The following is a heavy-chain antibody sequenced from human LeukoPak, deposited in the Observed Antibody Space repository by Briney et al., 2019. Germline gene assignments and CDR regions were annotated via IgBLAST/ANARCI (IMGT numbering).Heavy chain of an antibody. Sequence: PSETLSLTCAVYGGSFSSYYWSWIRQPPGKGLEWIGYIYYSGSTNYNPSLKSRVTISEDTSKNQFSLKLSSVTAADTAVYYCARMYSNYYFDYWGQGTLVTVSS. V-gene: IGHV4-59*08. D-gene: IGHD4-11*01. CDR1: GGSFSSYY. CDR3: ARMYSNYYFDY. J-gene: IGHJ4*02. CDR2: IYYSGST.